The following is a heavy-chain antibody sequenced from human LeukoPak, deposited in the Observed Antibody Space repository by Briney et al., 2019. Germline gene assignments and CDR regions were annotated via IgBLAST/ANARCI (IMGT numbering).Heavy chain of an antibody. CDR3: ARRVDTAMATMYYFDY. CDR2: IYPGDSDT. Sequence: GESLKISCKGSGYSFTSYWIGWVRQMPGKGLEWMGIIYPGDSDTRYSPSFQGQVTISADKSIRTAYLQWSSLKASDTAMYYCARRVDTAMATMYYFDYWGQGTLVTVSS. CDR1: GYSFTSYW. J-gene: IGHJ4*02. V-gene: IGHV5-51*01. D-gene: IGHD5-18*01.